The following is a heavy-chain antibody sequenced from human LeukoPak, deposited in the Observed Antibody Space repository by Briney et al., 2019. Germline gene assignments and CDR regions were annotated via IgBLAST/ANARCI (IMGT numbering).Heavy chain of an antibody. J-gene: IGHJ4*02. CDR1: EFTISRYW. V-gene: IGHV3-74*01. CDR3: ARAYCSGGSCYFDY. D-gene: IGHD2-15*01. Sequence: HPGGSLRLSCAASEFTISRYWMHWVRQAPGKGLVWVSNINNDGSITTYADSVKGRFTISRDNVKNTLFLQMNSLGAEDTAVYYCARAYCSGGSCYFDYWGQGTLVTVSS. CDR2: INNDGSIT.